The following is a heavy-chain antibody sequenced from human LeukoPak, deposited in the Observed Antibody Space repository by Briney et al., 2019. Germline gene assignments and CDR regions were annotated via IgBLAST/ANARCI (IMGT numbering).Heavy chain of an antibody. CDR2: IIPILGIA. CDR3: ARGYYYDSSGVDY. Sequence: GASVKVSCKASGGTFSSYTISWVRQAPGQGLEWMGRIIPILGIANYAQKFQGRVTITADKSTSTAYMELSSLRSEDTAVYYCARGYYYDSSGVDYWGQGTLVTVSS. J-gene: IGHJ4*02. D-gene: IGHD3-22*01. CDR1: GGTFSSYT. V-gene: IGHV1-69*02.